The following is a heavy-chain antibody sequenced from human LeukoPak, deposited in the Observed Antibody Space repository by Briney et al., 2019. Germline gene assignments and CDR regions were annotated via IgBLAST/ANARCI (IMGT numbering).Heavy chain of an antibody. V-gene: IGHV3-11*01. CDR1: GFTFSDYY. J-gene: IGHJ6*03. D-gene: IGHD5-12*01. CDR3: ARAVATTPYFINFFYYYMDV. Sequence: PGGSLRLSCTTSGFTFSDYYMSWIRQAPGKGLEWVSYISSSVSTIYYTDSVKGRFTISRDNAKNSLYLQMNSLRAEDTALYYCARAVATTPYFINFFYYYMDVWGKGTTVTISS. CDR2: ISSSVSTI.